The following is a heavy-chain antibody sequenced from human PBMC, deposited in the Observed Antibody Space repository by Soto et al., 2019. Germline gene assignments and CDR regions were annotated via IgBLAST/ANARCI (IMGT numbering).Heavy chain of an antibody. D-gene: IGHD2-21*02. V-gene: IGHV1-69*13. J-gene: IGHJ6*02. CDR1: GGTFSSYA. Sequence: ASVKVSCKASGGTFSSYAISWVRQAPGQGLEWMGGIIPIFGTANYAQKFQGRVTITADESTSTAYMELSSLRSEDTAVYYCARERRLVVVTAIRYYYYGMDVWGQGTTVTVSS. CDR2: IIPIFGTA. CDR3: ARERRLVVVTAIRYYYYGMDV.